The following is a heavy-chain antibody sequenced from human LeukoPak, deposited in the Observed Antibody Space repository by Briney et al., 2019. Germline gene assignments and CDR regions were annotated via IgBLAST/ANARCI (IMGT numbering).Heavy chain of an antibody. Sequence: GGSLRLSCAASGFTFSSYAMHWVRQAPGKGLEYVSAISSNGGSTYYANSVKGRFTISRDNSKNTLYLQMGSLRAEDMAVYYCARDLLWFGESSGGNYFDYWGQGTLVTVSS. V-gene: IGHV3-64*01. CDR1: GFTFSSYA. CDR2: ISSNGGST. D-gene: IGHD3-10*01. CDR3: ARDLLWFGESSGGNYFDY. J-gene: IGHJ4*02.